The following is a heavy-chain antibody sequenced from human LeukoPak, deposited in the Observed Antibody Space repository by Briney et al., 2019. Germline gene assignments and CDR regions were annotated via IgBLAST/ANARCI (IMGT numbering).Heavy chain of an antibody. J-gene: IGHJ4*02. Sequence: GGSLRLSCAASGFTFSSYAMHWVRQAPGKGLEWVAVISYDGSNKYYADSVKGRFTISRDNSKNTLYLQMNSLRAEDTAVCYCAENSALEYWGQGTLVTVSS. V-gene: IGHV3-30-3*01. CDR2: ISYDGSNK. CDR3: AENSALEY. D-gene: IGHD1/OR15-1a*01. CDR1: GFTFSSYA.